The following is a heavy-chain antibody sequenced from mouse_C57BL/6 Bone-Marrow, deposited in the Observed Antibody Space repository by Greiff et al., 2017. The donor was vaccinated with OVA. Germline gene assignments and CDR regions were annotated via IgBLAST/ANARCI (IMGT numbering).Heavy chain of an antibody. CDR1: GYTFTSYW. CDR2: IYPGNSDT. V-gene: IGHV1-5*01. CDR3: TFSIVTTDYYAMDY. Sequence: EVQLQQSGTVLARPGASVKMSCKTSGYTFTSYWMHWVKQRPGQGLEWIGAIYPGNSDTSYNQKFKGKAKLTAVTSASTAYMELSILTNEDSAVYYCTFSIVTTDYYAMDYWGQGTSVTVSS. J-gene: IGHJ4*01. D-gene: IGHD2-5*01.